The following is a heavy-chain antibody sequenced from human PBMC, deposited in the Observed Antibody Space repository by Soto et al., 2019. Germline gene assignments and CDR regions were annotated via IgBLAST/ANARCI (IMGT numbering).Heavy chain of an antibody. V-gene: IGHV4-31*03. Sequence: SETLSLTCTVSGGSISSGGYYWSWIRQHPGKGLEWIGYIYYSGSTYYNPSLKSRVTISVDTSKNQFSLKLSSVTAADTAVYYCAREVLRNYYDSSGYIYYYGMDVWGQGTTVTVSS. CDR1: GGSISSGGYY. D-gene: IGHD3-22*01. J-gene: IGHJ6*02. CDR3: AREVLRNYYDSSGYIYYYGMDV. CDR2: IYYSGST.